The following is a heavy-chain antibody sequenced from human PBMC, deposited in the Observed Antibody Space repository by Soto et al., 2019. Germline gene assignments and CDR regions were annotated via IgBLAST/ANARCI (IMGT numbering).Heavy chain of an antibody. CDR2: INPSGGST. Sequence: ASVKVSFKASGYTFTSYYMHLVRQAPGQGLEWMGIINPSGGSTSYAQKFQGRVTMTRDTSTSTVYMQLSSLRSEDTDVYYCARGPRNPHLEWLPWGQGTMVTVSS. V-gene: IGHV1-46*01. CDR1: GYTFTSYY. CDR3: ARGPRNPHLEWLP. J-gene: IGHJ3*01. D-gene: IGHD3-3*01.